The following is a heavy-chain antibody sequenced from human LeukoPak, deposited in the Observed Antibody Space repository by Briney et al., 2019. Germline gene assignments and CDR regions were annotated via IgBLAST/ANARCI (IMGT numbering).Heavy chain of an antibody. CDR1: GFIFSDHY. CDR2: IYSGGST. D-gene: IGHD3-10*01. V-gene: IGHV3-53*01. CDR3: AREERVGESDTYYYYYYMDV. J-gene: IGHJ6*03. Sequence: GGSLRLSCAASGFIFSDHYMDWVRQAPGKGLEWVSVIYSGGSTYYADSVKGRFTISRDNSKNTLYLQMNSLRAEDTAVYYCAREERVGESDTYYYYYYMDVWGKGTTVTVSS.